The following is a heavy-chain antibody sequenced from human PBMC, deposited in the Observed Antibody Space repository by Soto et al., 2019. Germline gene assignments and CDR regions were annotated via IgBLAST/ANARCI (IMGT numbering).Heavy chain of an antibody. CDR2: IYSGGST. CDR3: ARVGRKSGGSFRYFDL. V-gene: IGHV3-66*01. Sequence: GGSLRLSCAASGFTVSSNYMSWVRQAPGKGLEWVSVIYSGGSTYYADSVKGRFTISRDNSKNTLYLQMNSLIAEDTAVYYCARVGRKSGGSFRYFDLWGRGTLVTVSS. D-gene: IGHD2-15*01. J-gene: IGHJ2*01. CDR1: GFTVSSNY.